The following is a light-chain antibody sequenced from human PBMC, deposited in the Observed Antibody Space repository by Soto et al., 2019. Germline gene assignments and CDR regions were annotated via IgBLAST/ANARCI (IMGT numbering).Light chain of an antibody. V-gene: IGLV2-14*01. CDR3: TSYTTSSTYV. CDR1: SSDVGNYNY. CDR2: HVS. Sequence: ALTQPASVSGSPGQSITISCSGTSSDVGNYNYVSWYQQHQGKGPKLIIYHVSYRPSGVSNRFSGSKSGNTASLTISGLQAEDEADYYCTSYTTSSTYVFGTGTKVTVL. J-gene: IGLJ1*01.